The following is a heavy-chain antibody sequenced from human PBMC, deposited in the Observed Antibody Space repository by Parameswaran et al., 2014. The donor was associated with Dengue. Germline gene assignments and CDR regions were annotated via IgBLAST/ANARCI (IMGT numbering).Heavy chain of an antibody. D-gene: IGHD3-10*01. CDR2: ISAYNGNT. CDR3: ARVWGSGSYYPPDAFDI. Sequence: WVRQAPGQGLEWMGWISAYNGNTNYAQKLQGRVTMTTDTSTSTAYMELRSLRSDDTAVYYCARVWGSGSYYPPDAFDIWGQGTMVTVSS. V-gene: IGHV1-18*01. J-gene: IGHJ3*02.